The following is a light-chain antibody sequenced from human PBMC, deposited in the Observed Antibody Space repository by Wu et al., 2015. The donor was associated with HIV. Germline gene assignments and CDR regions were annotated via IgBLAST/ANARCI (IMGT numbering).Light chain of an antibody. CDR3: QKYNTAPWT. J-gene: IGKJ1*01. CDR2: GAS. Sequence: DIQMTQSPSSLSASVGVRVTITCRASQTISNYLNWFQQKPGKAPNLLIFGASSLQSGVPSRFSGSRSGTDFTLTISSLQPEDVATYYCQKYNTAPWTFGQGTKVEMK. CDR1: QTISNY. V-gene: IGKV1-39*01.